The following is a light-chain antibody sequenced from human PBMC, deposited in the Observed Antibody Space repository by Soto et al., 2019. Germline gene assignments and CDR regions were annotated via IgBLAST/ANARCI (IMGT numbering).Light chain of an antibody. J-gene: IGKJ3*01. CDR1: QDISNY. CDR3: QQYDNPPS. Sequence: DIQMTQSPSSLSASVGDRVTITCQASQDISNYLNWHQQKPGKVPKLLISDASSLETGGPSRFSGSGSGTDFTSTISSLQPEDIATYYCQQYDNPPSCGPGTKVEIK. CDR2: DAS. V-gene: IGKV1-33*01.